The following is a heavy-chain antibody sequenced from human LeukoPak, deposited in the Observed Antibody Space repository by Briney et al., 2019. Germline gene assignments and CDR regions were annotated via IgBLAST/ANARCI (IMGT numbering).Heavy chain of an antibody. Sequence: SETLSLTCAVYGGSFSGYYWSWIRQPPGKGLEWIGEINHSGSTNYNPSLKSRVTISVDTSKNQFSLKLSSVTAADTAVYYCARLAAASTSDYYYMDVWGKGTTVTVSS. CDR3: ARLAAASTSDYYYMDV. J-gene: IGHJ6*03. V-gene: IGHV4-34*01. CDR2: INHSGST. D-gene: IGHD6-13*01. CDR1: GGSFSGYY.